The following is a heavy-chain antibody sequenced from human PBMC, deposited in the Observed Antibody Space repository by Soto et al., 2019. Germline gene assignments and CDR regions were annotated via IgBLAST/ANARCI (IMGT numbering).Heavy chain of an antibody. J-gene: IGHJ5*02. Sequence: SETLSLTCSVSGGTISGYYWTWIRQPAGKGLEWIGRIYSSGNTKYNPSLQSRVTMSLDTSNNQFPLGMTSVTAADTAVYYSARGKRFSDWFDPWGQGTLVTVSS. D-gene: IGHD3-3*01. V-gene: IGHV4-4*07. CDR1: GGTISGYY. CDR2: IYSSGNT. CDR3: ARGKRFSDWFDP.